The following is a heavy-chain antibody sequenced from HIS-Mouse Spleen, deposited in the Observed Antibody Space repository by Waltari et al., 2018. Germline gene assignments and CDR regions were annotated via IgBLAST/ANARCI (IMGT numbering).Heavy chain of an antibody. CDR1: GSPVSSNY. V-gene: IGHV3-66*01. J-gene: IGHJ4*02. D-gene: IGHD7-27*01. CDR2: IYSGGST. CDR3: ARSNWYFDY. Sequence: EVQLVESGGGLVEAGGSLRRSCAAPGSPVSSNYMSWVRQAPGKGLELVSVIYSGGSTYYADSVKGRFTISRDNSKNTLYLQLNSLRAEDTAVYYCARSNWYFDYWGQGTLVTVSS.